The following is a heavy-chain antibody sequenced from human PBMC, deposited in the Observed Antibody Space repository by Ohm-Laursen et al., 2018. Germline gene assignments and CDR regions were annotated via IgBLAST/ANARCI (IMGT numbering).Heavy chain of an antibody. D-gene: IGHD7-27*01. V-gene: IGHV4-59*01. J-gene: IGHJ6*02. CDR1: GGSISGYY. CDR3: ARALGGYPISYYYGMDV. Sequence: GTLSLTWTVSGGSISGYYWSWIRQPPGKGLEWIGYIYYSGSTDYNPSLKSRVTISVDTSKNQFSLKLSSVTAADTAVYYCARALGGYPISYYYGMDVWGQGTTVTVSS. CDR2: IYYSGST.